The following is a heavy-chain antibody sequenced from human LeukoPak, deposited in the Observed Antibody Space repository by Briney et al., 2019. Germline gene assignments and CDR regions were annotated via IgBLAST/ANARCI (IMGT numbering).Heavy chain of an antibody. Sequence: GGSLRLSCAASGFTFSNFGMHWVRQAPGKGLEWVAFIRSDGDNKFYADSVKGRFTVSRDNSKNTLYLQMNSLTADDTAVYYCAKIKWDRGVTVFYNSGVGVWGQGTTVTVSS. CDR2: IRSDGDNK. D-gene: IGHD3-10*01. J-gene: IGHJ6*02. CDR3: AKIKWDRGVTVFYNSGVGV. CDR1: GFTFSNFG. V-gene: IGHV3-30*02.